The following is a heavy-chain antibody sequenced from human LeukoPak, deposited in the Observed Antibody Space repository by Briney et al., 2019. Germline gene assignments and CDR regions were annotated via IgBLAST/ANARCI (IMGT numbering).Heavy chain of an antibody. D-gene: IGHD1-26*01. CDR2: IHYSGST. Sequence: SETLSLTCTVSGGSISSSNYYWDWARQPPGQGLEWIGSIHYSGSTYYNPSLRSRVTISVDTSKNQFSLKMSSVTAADTAVYYCAKTTGRGTVDPGTSGYITFWGQGTLVTVSS. CDR1: GGSISSSNYY. V-gene: IGHV4-39*01. J-gene: IGHJ4*02. CDR3: AKTTGRGTVDPGTSGYITF.